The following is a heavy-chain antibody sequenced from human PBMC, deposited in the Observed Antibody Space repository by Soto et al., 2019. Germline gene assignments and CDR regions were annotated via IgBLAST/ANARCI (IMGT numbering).Heavy chain of an antibody. D-gene: IGHD2-15*01. V-gene: IGHV3-73*01. CDR2: IRSKANSYAT. J-gene: IGHJ3*02. Sequence: PGGSLRLSCAASGFTFSGSAMHWVRQASGKGLEWVGRIRSKANSYATAYAASVKGRFTISRDDSKNTAYLQMNSLKTEDTAVYYCTRPIRSRPSVVVAASEYAFDIWGQGTMVT. CDR1: GFTFSGSA. CDR3: TRPIRSRPSVVVAASEYAFDI.